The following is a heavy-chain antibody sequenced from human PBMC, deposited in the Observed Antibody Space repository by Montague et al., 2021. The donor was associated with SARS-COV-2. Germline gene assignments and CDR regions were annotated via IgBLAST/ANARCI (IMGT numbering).Heavy chain of an antibody. CDR1: GGSISRYY. CDR2: IYYSGST. D-gene: IGHD3-9*01. CDR3: ARSRENYNILTGYPYYFDY. Sequence: SETLSLTCTVSGGSISRYYWNWIRQPPGKGLEWTAYIYYSGSTNYNPSLKSRVTISVDTSKNQFSLKLSSVTAADMAVYYCARSRENYNILTGYPYYFDYWGQGTLVTVSS. J-gene: IGHJ4*02. V-gene: IGHV4-59*01.